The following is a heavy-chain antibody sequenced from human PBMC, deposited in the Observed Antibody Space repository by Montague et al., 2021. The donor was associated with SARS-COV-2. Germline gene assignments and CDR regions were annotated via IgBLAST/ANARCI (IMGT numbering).Heavy chain of an antibody. J-gene: IGHJ4*02. D-gene: IGHD2-21*02. Sequence: TLSLTCTVSGGSIGYGSYVWTWIRQPAGKGLEWIGRIHTSGSTNYNPSLKSRVAISIDTSKDQFSLELSSVTAADTAVYYCASSHCGGDCYSGQGTLVTVSS. CDR2: IHTSGST. CDR3: ASSHCGGDCY. V-gene: IGHV4-61*02. CDR1: GGSIGYGSYV.